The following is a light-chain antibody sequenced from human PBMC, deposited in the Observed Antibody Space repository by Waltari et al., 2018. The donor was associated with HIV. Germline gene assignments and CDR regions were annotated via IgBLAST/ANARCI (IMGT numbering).Light chain of an antibody. CDR3: QSYDSSLSVWV. CDR2: GNS. CDR1: SSNIGAGYD. J-gene: IGLJ3*02. V-gene: IGLV1-40*01. Sequence: QSVLTQPPSVSGAPGQRVTIPCPGSSSNIGAGYDTPWYQQIPGTAPKLLVYGNSHRPSGVPDRFSGSKSGTSASLAITGLQAEDEADYYCQSYDSSLSVWVFGGGTKLTVL.